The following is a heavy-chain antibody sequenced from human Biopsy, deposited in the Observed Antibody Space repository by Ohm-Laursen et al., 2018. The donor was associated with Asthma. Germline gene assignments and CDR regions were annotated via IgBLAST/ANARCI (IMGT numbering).Heavy chain of an antibody. CDR2: TNERGVT. J-gene: IGHJ6*02. Sequence: SDTLSLTCDVYPGSFSSFFWTWIRQSPGKGLEWIGETNERGVTNNNPSLKSRVIISIDTYWNRVSLKLTSVTAADTAVYYCARGPELDVWGQGTTVTVSS. V-gene: IGHV4-34*01. CDR3: ARGPELDV. CDR1: PGSFSSFF.